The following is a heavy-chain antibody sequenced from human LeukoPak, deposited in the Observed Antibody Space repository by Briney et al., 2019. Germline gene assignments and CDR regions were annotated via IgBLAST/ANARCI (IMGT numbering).Heavy chain of an antibody. Sequence: GGSLRLSCTASGFTFSGYSMNWVRQAPGKGLEWVSAISISSDYIFYADSVKGRFTISRDNANNSLYLQMTNLRDEDTAVYYCARDMKYYDSGNTKPFDPWGQGTLVTVSS. J-gene: IGHJ5*02. CDR1: GFTFSGYS. V-gene: IGHV3-21*01. D-gene: IGHD3-10*01. CDR3: ARDMKYYDSGNTKPFDP. CDR2: ISISSDYI.